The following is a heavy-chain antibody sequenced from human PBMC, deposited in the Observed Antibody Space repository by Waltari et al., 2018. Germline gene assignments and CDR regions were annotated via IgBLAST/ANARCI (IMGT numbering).Heavy chain of an antibody. CDR1: GGSFSGYY. D-gene: IGHD7-27*01. J-gene: IGHJ4*02. V-gene: IGHV4-34*01. Sequence: QVQLQQWGAGLLKPSETLSLTCAVYGGSFSGYYWSWIRQPPGKGLEWIGEINHSGSTNYNPSLKSRVTISVDTSKNQFSLKLSSVTAADTAVYYCARSRKGNLGSDYWGQGTLVTVSS. CDR2: INHSGST. CDR3: ARSRKGNLGSDY.